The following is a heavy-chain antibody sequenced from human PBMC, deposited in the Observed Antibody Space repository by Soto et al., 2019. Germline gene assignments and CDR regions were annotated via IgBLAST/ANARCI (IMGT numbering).Heavy chain of an antibody. V-gene: IGHV3-7*03. Sequence: QLVESGGGLVQPGGSLRLSCEASGFTFSGYWTSWVRQAPGKGLGWVADIKHDGSVQYYVDSVKGRFTISRDNAKKLLYLQMNGLRAEDTALYYCARATYSNAWYRFDLWGQGTLVTVSS. J-gene: IGHJ4*02. CDR1: GFTFSGYW. CDR3: ARATYSNAWYRFDL. D-gene: IGHD4-4*01. CDR2: IKHDGSVQ.